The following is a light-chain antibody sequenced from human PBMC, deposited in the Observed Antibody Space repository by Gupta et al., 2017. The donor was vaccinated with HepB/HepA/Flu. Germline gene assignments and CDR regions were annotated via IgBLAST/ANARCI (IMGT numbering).Light chain of an antibody. CDR3: QQSYSTPFT. J-gene: IGKJ2*01. V-gene: IGKV1-39*01. Sequence: DIQMTPSPSSLSASVGDRITIPRRASPSNSDYLNWYQQRPGKAPKFLIYAASSLQSGVPSRFSGSGSGTDFTLTISSLHIEDFATYYCQQSYSTPFTFGQGTKLQIK. CDR2: AAS. CDR1: PSNSDY.